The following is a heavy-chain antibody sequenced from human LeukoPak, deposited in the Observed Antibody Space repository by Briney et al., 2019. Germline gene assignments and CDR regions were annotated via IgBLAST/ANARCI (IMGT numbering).Heavy chain of an antibody. V-gene: IGHV3-30*04. CDR2: ISYDGSNK. CDR1: GFTFSSYA. Sequence: GGSLRLSCAASGFTFSSYAMHWVRQAPGKGLEWVAVISYDGSNKYYADSVKGRFTISRDNSKNTLYLQMNSLRAEDTAVYYCARDPSDSYYYYYMDVWGKGTTVTVSS. D-gene: IGHD3-22*01. J-gene: IGHJ6*03. CDR3: ARDPSDSYYYYYMDV.